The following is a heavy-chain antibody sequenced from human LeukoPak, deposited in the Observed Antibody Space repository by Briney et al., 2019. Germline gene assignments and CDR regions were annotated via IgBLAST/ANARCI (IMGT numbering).Heavy chain of an antibody. J-gene: IGHJ6*03. D-gene: IGHD5-12*01. V-gene: IGHV4-34*12. Sequence: SETLSLTCTVYGGTFSDYYWSWIRQSPGLGLEWIGEVVDGGRTNYNPSLKSRVTITIDTSNNQFSLRLSSMTAADTAVHYCAREHNIVMPTARTYYYYYMDVWGEGTTVTVSS. CDR3: AREHNIVMPTARTYYYYYMDV. CDR2: VVDGGRT. CDR1: GGTFSDYY.